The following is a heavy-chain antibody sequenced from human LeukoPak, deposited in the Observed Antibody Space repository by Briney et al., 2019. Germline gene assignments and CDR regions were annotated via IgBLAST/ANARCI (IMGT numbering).Heavy chain of an antibody. CDR3: ARDHSGEWGLLSGWWFDP. CDR2: INPNGGST. D-gene: IGHD1-26*01. J-gene: IGHJ5*02. Sequence: GASVKVSCKASGYTFTGYYMHWVRQAPGQGLEWMGIINPNGGSTSYAQKFQGRVTMTRDMSTSTVYMELSSLRSEDTAVYYCARDHSGEWGLLSGWWFDPWGQGTLVTVSS. V-gene: IGHV1-46*01. CDR1: GYTFTGYY.